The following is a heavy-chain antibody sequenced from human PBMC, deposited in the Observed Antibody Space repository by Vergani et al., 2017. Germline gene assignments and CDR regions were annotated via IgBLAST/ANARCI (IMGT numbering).Heavy chain of an antibody. CDR1: GFTFSSYA. Sequence: QVQLVESGGGVVQPGGSLRLSCAASGFTFSSYAMHWVRQAPGKGLEWVAVISYDGSNKYYADSVKGRFTISRDNSKNTLYLQMNSLRAEDTAVYYGARDGYSSSGGYYYYYMDVWGKGTTVTVSS. V-gene: IGHV3-30-3*01. CDR2: ISYDGSNK. CDR3: ARDGYSSSGGYYYYYMDV. D-gene: IGHD6-6*01. J-gene: IGHJ6*03.